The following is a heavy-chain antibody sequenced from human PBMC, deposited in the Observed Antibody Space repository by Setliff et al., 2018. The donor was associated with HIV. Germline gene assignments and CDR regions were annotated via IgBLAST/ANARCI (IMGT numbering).Heavy chain of an antibody. J-gene: IGHJ3*02. CDR2: IIPMFGTL. CDR3: PRGHSHGYGYSGSYGPFDI. Sequence: SVKVSCKASGGTFSSYAINWVRQAPGQGLEWMGGIIPMFGTLNFAQKFQGRVTITTDESTSTAYMELNSLRSEDTAVYYCPRGHSHGYGYSGSYGPFDIWGQGTMVTVSS. CDR1: GGTFSSYA. D-gene: IGHD1-26*01. V-gene: IGHV1-69*05.